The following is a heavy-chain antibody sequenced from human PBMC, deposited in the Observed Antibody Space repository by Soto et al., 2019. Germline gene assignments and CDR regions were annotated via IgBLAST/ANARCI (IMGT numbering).Heavy chain of an antibody. Sequence: LRICGAPSGYTFSSWGFTWVFTTKGNRLEWVSGIGGSGGSTYYADSVKGRFTISRDNSKNTLYLQMNSLRAEDTAVYYCAKHRIVGATYRRFFPDWGQGTLVAVSS. V-gene: IGHV3-23*01. CDR1: GYTFSSWG. J-gene: IGHJ4*02. CDR3: AKHRIVGATYRRFFPD. CDR2: IGGSGGST. D-gene: IGHD1-26*01.